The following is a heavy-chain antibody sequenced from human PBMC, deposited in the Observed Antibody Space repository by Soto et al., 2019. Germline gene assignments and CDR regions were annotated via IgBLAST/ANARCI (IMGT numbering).Heavy chain of an antibody. CDR2: ISSSSSYI. CDR3: ARDFSSSGAFDI. D-gene: IGHD6-6*01. Sequence: GGSLRLSCAASGFTFSSYSMNWVRQAPGKGLEWVSSISSSSSYIYYADSVKGRFTISRDNAKNSLYLQRNSLRAEDTAVYYWARDFSSSGAFDIWGQGTMVTVSS. CDR1: GFTFSSYS. V-gene: IGHV3-21*01. J-gene: IGHJ3*02.